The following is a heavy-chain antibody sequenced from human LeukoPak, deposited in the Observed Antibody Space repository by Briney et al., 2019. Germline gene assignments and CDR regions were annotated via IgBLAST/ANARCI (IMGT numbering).Heavy chain of an antibody. Sequence: PSETLSLTCAVYGGSISHYYWSWIRQSPGKGLECIGEINHSGSTNYNPSLKSRVTISVDTSKNQFSLKLSSVTAADTAVYYCARVGYCSGGSCSEDAFDIWGQGTMVTVSS. V-gene: IGHV4-34*01. J-gene: IGHJ3*02. D-gene: IGHD2-15*01. CDR3: ARVGYCSGGSCSEDAFDI. CDR1: GGSISHYY. CDR2: INHSGST.